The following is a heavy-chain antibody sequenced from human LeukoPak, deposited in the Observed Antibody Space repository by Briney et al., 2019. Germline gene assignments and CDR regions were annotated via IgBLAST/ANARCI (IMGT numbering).Heavy chain of an antibody. D-gene: IGHD2-15*01. CDR3: ARVDGRCSGGSCYSGWFDP. V-gene: IGHV4-38-2*01. CDR1: GYSITSGYH. Sequence: SETLSLTCAVSGYSITSGYHWGWIRQPPGKGLEWIGGISHSGSTYYNPSLKSRVTISVDTSKNQFSVKLSSVTAADTAVYYCARVDGRCSGGSCYSGWFDPWGQGTLATVSS. J-gene: IGHJ5*02. CDR2: ISHSGST.